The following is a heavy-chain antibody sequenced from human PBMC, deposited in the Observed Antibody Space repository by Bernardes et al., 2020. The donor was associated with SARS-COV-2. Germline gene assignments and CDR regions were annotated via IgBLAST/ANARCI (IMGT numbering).Heavy chain of an antibody. J-gene: IGHJ4*02. CDR2: LSASATTT. D-gene: IGHD3-22*01. CDR3: AKRSYYYESSDYSEFYYFVY. Sequence: GYPRLLDASSRLTPRSFPMTCTLSALVKGPEWVCGLSASATTTYYADSVKGRFPISRDNSRNTLYLQMNSLRAEDTALYYCAKRSYYYESSDYSEFYYFVYWGQGALVTVSS. V-gene: IGHV3-23*01. CDR1: RLTPRSFP.